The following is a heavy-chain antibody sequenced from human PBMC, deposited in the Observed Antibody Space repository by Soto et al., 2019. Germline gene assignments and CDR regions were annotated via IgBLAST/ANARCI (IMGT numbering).Heavy chain of an antibody. CDR1: GFTFSSYG. V-gene: IGHV3-30*18. Sequence: ESGGGVVQPGRSLRLSCAASGFTFSSYGMHWVRQAPGKGLEWVAVISYDGSNKYYADSVKGRFTISRDNSKNTLYLQMNSLRAEDTAVYYCAKESRGYSYGPDAFDIWGQGTMVTVSS. J-gene: IGHJ3*02. CDR2: ISYDGSNK. D-gene: IGHD5-18*01. CDR3: AKESRGYSYGPDAFDI.